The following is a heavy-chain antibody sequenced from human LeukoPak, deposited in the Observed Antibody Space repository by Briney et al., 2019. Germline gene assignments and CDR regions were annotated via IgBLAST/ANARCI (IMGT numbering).Heavy chain of an antibody. D-gene: IGHD4-17*01. Sequence: AGGSLRLSCAASGFTFSSYSMNWVRQAPGKGLEWVSSISSSSSYIYYADSVKGRFTISRDNAKNSLYLQMNSLRAEDTAVYYCARDRSEDYGVLTYWGQGTLVTVSS. CDR2: ISSSSSYI. CDR1: GFTFSSYS. CDR3: ARDRSEDYGVLTY. V-gene: IGHV3-21*01. J-gene: IGHJ4*02.